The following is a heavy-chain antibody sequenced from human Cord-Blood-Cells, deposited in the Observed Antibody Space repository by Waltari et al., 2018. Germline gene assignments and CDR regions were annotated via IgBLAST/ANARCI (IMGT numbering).Heavy chain of an antibody. CDR3: AGLPPGGSSDY. J-gene: IGHJ4*02. D-gene: IGHD6-6*01. V-gene: IGHV4-39*01. CDR2: IYYSVST. CDR1: GGSISSSSYY. Sequence: QLQLQESGPGLVKPSETLSLTCTVSGGSISSSSYYWGWIRQPPGKGLEWIGSIYYSVSTYYNPSLKSRVTISVDTSKNQFSLKLSSVTAADTAVYYCAGLPPGGSSDYWGQGTLVTVSS.